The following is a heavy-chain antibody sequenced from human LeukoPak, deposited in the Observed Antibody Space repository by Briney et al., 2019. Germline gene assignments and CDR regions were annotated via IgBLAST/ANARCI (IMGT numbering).Heavy chain of an antibody. V-gene: IGHV3-15*01. CDR1: GFTFSDAW. CDR2: IKSRNRGETV. D-gene: IGHD1-26*01. CDR3: TTDGSTTLSNTFDY. J-gene: IGHJ4*02. Sequence: GGSLRLSCAASGFTFSDAWMNCVRLAPGKGLEWVGRIKSRNRGETVDYAAPVKGRFTISRDDSKNTVYLQMNSLKTEDTAIYYCTTDGSTTLSNTFDYWGQGTLVTVSS.